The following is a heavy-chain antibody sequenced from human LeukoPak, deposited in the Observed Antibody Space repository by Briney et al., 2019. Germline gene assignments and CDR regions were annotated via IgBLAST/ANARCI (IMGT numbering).Heavy chain of an antibody. D-gene: IGHD3-10*01. V-gene: IGHV3-49*04. CDR3: TRDPLHHYGSGSYYHFDY. CDR2: IRSKAYGGST. CDR1: GFTFGDYA. J-gene: IGHJ4*02. Sequence: PGGSLRLSCTTSGFTFGDYAVSWVRQAPGKGLEWVGFIRSKAYGGSTQYAASVKDRFTISRDDSKTIAYLQMNSLTTEDTAVYFCTRDPLHHYGSGSYYHFDYWGQGTLVIASS.